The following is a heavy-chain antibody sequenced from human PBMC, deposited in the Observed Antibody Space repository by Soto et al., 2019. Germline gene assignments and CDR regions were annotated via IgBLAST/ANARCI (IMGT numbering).Heavy chain of an antibody. V-gene: IGHV5-51*01. CDR3: ARHSRYASGWIPDY. Sequence: PGESLKISCKGSGHSFTSHWIGWVRRMPGKGLEWMGIIFPRDSNTRNSPSFYGQVTISADKSNNTAYLQWNSLKASDTATYYCARHSRYASGWIPDYWGPGTQVTVSS. CDR1: GHSFTSHW. D-gene: IGHD6-19*01. J-gene: IGHJ4*02. CDR2: IFPRDSNT.